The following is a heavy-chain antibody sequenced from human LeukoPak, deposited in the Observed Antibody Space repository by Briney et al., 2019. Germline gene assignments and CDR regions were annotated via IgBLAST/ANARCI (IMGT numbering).Heavy chain of an antibody. Sequence: PGGSLRLSCAVSGFTFRDDWMSWVRQAPGKGLVWVSRVKSDGSDRMYADSVKGRFTSVRDKGEDRMYLKMHSLRVHDTAIHYRAPDGGDGTRVAFHIWGRGTAVTVSS. CDR1: GFTFRDDW. CDR2: VKSDGSDR. V-gene: IGHV3-74*03. D-gene: IGHD3-16*01. J-gene: IGHJ3*02. CDR3: APDGGDGTRVAFHI.